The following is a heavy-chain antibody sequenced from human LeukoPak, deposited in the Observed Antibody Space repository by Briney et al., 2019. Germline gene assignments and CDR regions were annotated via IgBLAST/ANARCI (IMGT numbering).Heavy chain of an antibody. V-gene: IGHV3-49*04. CDR1: GFTFNDYG. CDR2: IRSNRFGGTA. D-gene: IGHD1-14*01. CDR3: ARDYHQDR. J-gene: IGHJ4*02. Sequence: GGSLRLSCTVCGFTFNDYGVNWVRQAPGKGLEWLGYIRSNRFGGTAEYAASVKVRMSISKDDSEYIVYLQVDSLKTEDTAMYYCARDYHQDRWGQGTLVTVSS.